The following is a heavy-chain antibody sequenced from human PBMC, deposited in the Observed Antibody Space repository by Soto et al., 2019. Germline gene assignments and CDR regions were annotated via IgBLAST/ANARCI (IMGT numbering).Heavy chain of an antibody. J-gene: IGHJ6*02. V-gene: IGHV1-46*01. Sequence: QVQLVQSGAEVKKPGASVKVSCKASGYTFTSYYMHWVRQAPGQGLEWMGIINPSGGSTSYAQKFQGRVTMTRDTSTITVYMELSSLRSEDTAVYYCAREPSSGPFLEWGKYYYYGMDVWGQGTTVTVSS. D-gene: IGHD3-3*01. CDR1: GYTFTSYY. CDR2: INPSGGST. CDR3: AREPSSGPFLEWGKYYYYGMDV.